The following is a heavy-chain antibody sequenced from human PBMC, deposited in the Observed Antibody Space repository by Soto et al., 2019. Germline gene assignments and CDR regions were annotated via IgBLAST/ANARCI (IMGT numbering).Heavy chain of an antibody. CDR2: IIPIFGTS. CDR3: ARGGGGGYFDY. J-gene: IGHJ4*02. Sequence: QVQLVQSGAEVKKPGSSVKVSCKASGGTFSSYAISWVRQAPGQGLEWMGGIIPIFGTSNYAQKFQGRVTITGDESTSTAYMWLISLSSEDTAVFDCARGGGGGYFDYWGQGTLVTVSS. D-gene: IGHD2-15*01. V-gene: IGHV1-69*12. CDR1: GGTFSSYA.